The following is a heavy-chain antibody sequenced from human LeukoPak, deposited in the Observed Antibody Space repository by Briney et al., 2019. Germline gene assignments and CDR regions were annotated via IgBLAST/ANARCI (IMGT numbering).Heavy chain of an antibody. CDR3: AKASYDSSGYYYHY. CDR2: ISGSGGST. J-gene: IGHJ4*02. Sequence: GGSLRLSCAASGFTFSSYAMSWVRQAPGKGLEWVSAISGSGGSTYYADSVKGRFTISRDNSKNTLYLQMNSLGAEDTAVYYCAKASYDSSGYYYHYWGQGTLVTVYS. CDR1: GFTFSSYA. V-gene: IGHV3-23*01. D-gene: IGHD3-22*01.